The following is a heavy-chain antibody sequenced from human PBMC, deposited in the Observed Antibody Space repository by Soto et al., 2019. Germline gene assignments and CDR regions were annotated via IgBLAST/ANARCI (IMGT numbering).Heavy chain of an antibody. Sequence: GVSLRLSCAASGFTFDDYTMHWVRQAPGKGLGWVSLISWYGGSTYYADSVKGRFTISRDNSKNSLYLQMNSLRTHDTALHYGAKDGIQLYYGMDVWGQGT. CDR3: AKDGIQLYYGMDV. V-gene: IGHV3-43*01. D-gene: IGHD2-2*01. J-gene: IGHJ6*02. CDR2: ISWYGGST. CDR1: GFTFDDYT.